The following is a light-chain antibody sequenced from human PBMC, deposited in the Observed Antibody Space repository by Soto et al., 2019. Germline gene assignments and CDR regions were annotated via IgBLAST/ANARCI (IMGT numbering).Light chain of an antibody. Sequence: EIVMTQSPATLSVSPGERVTLSCRASQSVGSSLAWYQQKPGQAPRLHIYGASTRATGIPARFSGSGSGTEFTLTISSLQSEDFAVYYCQQYSNWPPFTFGPGTTVDFK. V-gene: IGKV3D-15*01. J-gene: IGKJ3*01. CDR3: QQYSNWPPFT. CDR2: GAS. CDR1: QSVGSS.